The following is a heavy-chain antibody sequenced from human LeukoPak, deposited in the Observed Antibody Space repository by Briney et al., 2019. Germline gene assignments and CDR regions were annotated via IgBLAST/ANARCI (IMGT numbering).Heavy chain of an antibody. V-gene: IGHV4-59*08. CDR1: GGSINNYY. D-gene: IGHD3-22*01. CDR2: VFYSGST. Sequence: SETLSLTCTVSGGSINNYYWSWIRQPPGKGLEWVGYVFYSGSTSYSPSLKSRVTISVDTSKNQFSLKLNSVTAADTAVYYCARHYYTDPFDYWGQGTLVTVSS. J-gene: IGHJ4*02. CDR3: ARHYYTDPFDY.